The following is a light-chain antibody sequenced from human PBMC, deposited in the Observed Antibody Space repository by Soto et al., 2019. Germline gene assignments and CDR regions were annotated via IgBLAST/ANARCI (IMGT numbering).Light chain of an antibody. V-gene: IGKV1-5*03. J-gene: IGKJ3*01. CDR1: QNINDW. CDR3: QQYNTSAFT. CDR2: KAS. Sequence: DIQMTQSPSTLSASVGDRVTITCRASQNINDWLAWYQQKPGKAPRLLIYKASTLESGVPSRFSGSGFGTEFTRTISSLQPDDFATYYCQQYNTSAFTFGPGAKVDIK.